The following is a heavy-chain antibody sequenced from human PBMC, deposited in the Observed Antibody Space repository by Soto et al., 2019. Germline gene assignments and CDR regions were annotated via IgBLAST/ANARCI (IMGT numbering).Heavy chain of an antibody. Sequence: EVQLLESGGGLVQPGGSLRLSCAASGFTFSSYAMSWVRQAPGKGLEWVSAISGSGGSTYYADSVKGRFTISRDNSKTTLYLQRNRLRAADTAVYYCAKGTRYNNYVEFNWFDPWVQGTLVTVST. CDR2: ISGSGGST. CDR1: GFTFSSYA. J-gene: IGHJ5*02. CDR3: AKGTRYNNYVEFNWFDP. D-gene: IGHD4-4*01. V-gene: IGHV3-23*01.